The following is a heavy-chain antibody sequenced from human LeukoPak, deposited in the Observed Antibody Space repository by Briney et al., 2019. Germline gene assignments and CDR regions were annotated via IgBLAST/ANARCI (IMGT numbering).Heavy chain of an antibody. CDR3: AKMQGYFDY. CDR2: ITSSGETT. Sequence: GGSLRLSCAASGSIPFNSYSMSWVRQAPGKGLEWVSAITSSGETTYYADSVKGRFTISRDNSKNMVYLQMNGLRAGDAATYYCAKMQGYFDYWGQGSLVTVSS. CDR1: GSIPFNSYS. J-gene: IGHJ4*02. V-gene: IGHV3-23*01.